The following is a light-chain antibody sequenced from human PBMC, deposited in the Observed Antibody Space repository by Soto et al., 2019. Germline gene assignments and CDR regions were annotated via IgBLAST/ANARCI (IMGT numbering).Light chain of an antibody. CDR1: QSVKTF. V-gene: IGKV3-11*01. Sequence: EIVFTQSPAALSLSPGERATHSCRASQSVKTFLVWYQQRPGQAPRLLIHDASHRAAGIPARFSGSGFGTDFTLTISSLEPEDAAVYYCQQRSNWPPITFGQGTRLEI. J-gene: IGKJ5*01. CDR3: QQRSNWPPIT. CDR2: DAS.